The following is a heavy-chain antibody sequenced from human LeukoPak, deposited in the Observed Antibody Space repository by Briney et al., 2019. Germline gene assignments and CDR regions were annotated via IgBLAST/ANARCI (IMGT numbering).Heavy chain of an antibody. V-gene: IGHV1-2*02. CDR2: INPNSGGT. D-gene: IGHD6-19*01. Sequence: GASVKVSCKASGYTFTGYYMHWVRQAPGQGLEWMGWINPNSGGTNYAQKFQGRVTMTRDTSISTAYMELSRLRSDDTAVYYCAREAGIAVAGTLLAFGALDYWGQGTLVTVSS. J-gene: IGHJ4*02. CDR3: AREAGIAVAGTLLAFGALDY. CDR1: GYTFTGYY.